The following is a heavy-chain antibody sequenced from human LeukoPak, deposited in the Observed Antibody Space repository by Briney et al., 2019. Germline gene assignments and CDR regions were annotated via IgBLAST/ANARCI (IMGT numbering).Heavy chain of an antibody. J-gene: IGHJ4*02. CDR1: GYTFTSYY. D-gene: IGHD1-26*01. V-gene: IGHV1-46*01. Sequence: ASVKVSCKASGYTFTSYYMHWVRQAPGQGLEWMGIINLSGGSTSYAQKFQGRVTMTRDMSTSTVYMELSSLRSEDTAVYYCARVSQSGSYFDYRGQGTLVTVSS. CDR3: ARVSQSGSYFDY. CDR2: INLSGGST.